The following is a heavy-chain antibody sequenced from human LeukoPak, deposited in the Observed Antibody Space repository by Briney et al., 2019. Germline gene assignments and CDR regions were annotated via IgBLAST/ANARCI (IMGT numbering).Heavy chain of an antibody. D-gene: IGHD3-10*01. V-gene: IGHV4-39*07. CDR2: IYYSGST. J-gene: IGHJ6*03. CDR1: GDSISSTNYY. Sequence: SETLSLTCTVSGDSISSTNYYWGWIRQPPGKGLEWIGSIYYSGSTFNNPSLNSRVTISVDTSKKQFSLKLTSVIAADTAVYYCARVAKHFRGGLSFYFMDVWGIGTTVTISS. CDR3: ARVAKHFRGGLSFYFMDV.